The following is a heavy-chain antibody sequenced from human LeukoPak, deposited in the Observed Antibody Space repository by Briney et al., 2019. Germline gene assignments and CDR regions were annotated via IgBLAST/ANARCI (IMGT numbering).Heavy chain of an antibody. V-gene: IGHV1-2*06. CDR2: INPNSGGT. Sequence: ASVKVSCKASGYTFTGYYTHWVRQAPGQGLEWMGRINPNSGGTNYAQKFQGRVTMTRDTSISTAYMELSRLRSDDTAVYYCARSRYGGNSNDYWGQGTLVTVSS. CDR3: ARSRYGGNSNDY. J-gene: IGHJ4*02. D-gene: IGHD4-23*01. CDR1: GYTFTGYY.